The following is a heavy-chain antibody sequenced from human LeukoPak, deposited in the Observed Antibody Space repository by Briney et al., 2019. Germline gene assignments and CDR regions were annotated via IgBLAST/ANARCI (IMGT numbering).Heavy chain of an antibody. CDR2: ISSNGGST. D-gene: IGHD3-22*01. CDR1: GFTFSSYA. J-gene: IGHJ5*02. CDR3: ARAASSGYSPDNWFDP. Sequence: GGSLRLSCAASGFTFSSYAMSWVRQAPGKGLEYVSAISSNGGSTYYANSVKGRFTISRDNSKNTLYLQMGSLRAEDMAVYYCARAASSGYSPDNWFDPWGQGTLVTVSS. V-gene: IGHV3-64*01.